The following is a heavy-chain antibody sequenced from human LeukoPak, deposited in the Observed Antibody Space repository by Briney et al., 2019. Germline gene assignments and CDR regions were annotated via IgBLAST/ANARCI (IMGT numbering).Heavy chain of an antibody. D-gene: IGHD3-9*01. CDR1: SGSISSYY. CDR3: ARGGTSGYFVYDAFDI. Sequence: PSETLSLTCTVSSGSISSYYWSWIRQPPGKGLEWIGYIYYSGSTNYNPSLKSRVTISVDTSKNQFSLKLSSVTAADTAVYYCARGGTSGYFVYDAFDIWGQGTMVTVSS. V-gene: IGHV4-59*01. CDR2: IYYSGST. J-gene: IGHJ3*02.